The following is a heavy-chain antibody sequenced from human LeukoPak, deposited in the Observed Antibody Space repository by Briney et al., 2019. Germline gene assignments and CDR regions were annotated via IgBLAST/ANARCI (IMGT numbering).Heavy chain of an antibody. CDR1: GSSFTSYW. J-gene: IGHJ5*02. CDR2: IYPGDSDT. V-gene: IGHV5-51*01. Sequence: GESLKISCKCSGSSFTSYWIGWVRQMPRKGVEWMWIIYPGDSDTRYSPSFQGQVTISADKSISTAYLQWSSLKASDTTMYYCARWIAAPELGGFDPWGQGTLVTVSS. D-gene: IGHD6-6*01. CDR3: ARWIAAPELGGFDP.